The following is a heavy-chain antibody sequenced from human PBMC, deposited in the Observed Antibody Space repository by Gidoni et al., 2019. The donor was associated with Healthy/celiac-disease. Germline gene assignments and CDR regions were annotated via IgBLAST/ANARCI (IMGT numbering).Heavy chain of an antibody. V-gene: IGHV4-34*01. D-gene: IGHD3-10*01. CDR2: INHSGST. Sequence: QVPLQQWGAGLLKPSETLSLTCAVYGGSFSGYYWGWIRQPPGKGLEWIGEINHSGSTNYNPSLKSRVTISVDTSKNQFSLKLSSVTAADTAVYYCARGGGEITMVRGVIYDYWGQGTLVTVSS. J-gene: IGHJ4*02. CDR3: ARGGGEITMVRGVIYDY. CDR1: GGSFSGYY.